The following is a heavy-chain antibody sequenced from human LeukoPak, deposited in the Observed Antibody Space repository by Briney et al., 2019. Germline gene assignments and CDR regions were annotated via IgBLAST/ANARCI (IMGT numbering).Heavy chain of an antibody. Sequence: GGSLRLSCAASGFTFSSYEMNWVRQAPGKGLEWVSYISSSGSTIYYADSVKGRFTISRDNAKNSLYLQMNSLRAEDTAVYYCAKSNGVGATTDFDYWGQGTLVTVSS. J-gene: IGHJ4*02. V-gene: IGHV3-48*03. D-gene: IGHD1-26*01. CDR1: GFTFSSYE. CDR2: ISSSGSTI. CDR3: AKSNGVGATTDFDY.